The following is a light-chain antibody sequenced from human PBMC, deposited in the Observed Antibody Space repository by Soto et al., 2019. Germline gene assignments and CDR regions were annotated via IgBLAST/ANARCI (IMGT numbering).Light chain of an antibody. CDR1: QSISSY. Sequence: DIQMTQSPSSLSASVGDRVTITCRASQSISSYLNWYQQKPGKAPKLLIYAASSLQSGVPSRFSGSGSGTDFTLTISSLQHEHFATYYCQQSYSTPHTFGPGTKVDIK. CDR2: AAS. V-gene: IGKV1-39*01. J-gene: IGKJ2*01. CDR3: QQSYSTPHT.